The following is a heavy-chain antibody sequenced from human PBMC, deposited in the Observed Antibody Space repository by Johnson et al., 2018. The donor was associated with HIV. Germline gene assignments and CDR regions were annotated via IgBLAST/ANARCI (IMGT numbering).Heavy chain of an antibody. V-gene: IGHV3-23*04. Sequence: EQLVESGGGVVQPGRSLRLSCVASGFTFSNYAMSWVRQAPGKGLQWVSTISGRAGRTDYADSVKGRFTLSRDNSKNTLYLQMNSLKTEDTAVYYCTTDLEWELLHDAFDIWGQGTMVTVSS. J-gene: IGHJ3*02. CDR2: ISGRAGRT. CDR3: TTDLEWELLHDAFDI. D-gene: IGHD1-26*01. CDR1: GFTFSNYA.